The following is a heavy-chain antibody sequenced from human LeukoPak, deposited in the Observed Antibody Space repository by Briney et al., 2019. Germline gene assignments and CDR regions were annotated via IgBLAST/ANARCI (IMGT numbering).Heavy chain of an antibody. CDR1: GFTVSSNF. V-gene: IGHV3-53*05. J-gene: IGHJ4*02. D-gene: IGHD2-2*01. Sequence: GGSLRLSCAASGFTVSSNFMSWVRQAPGKGLEWVSVIYSGGSTYSADSVKGRFTISRDNSKNTLYLQMNSLRAEDTAVYYCAKVEGTVPAAENQLFDYWGQGTLVTVSS. CDR2: IYSGGST. CDR3: AKVEGTVPAAENQLFDY.